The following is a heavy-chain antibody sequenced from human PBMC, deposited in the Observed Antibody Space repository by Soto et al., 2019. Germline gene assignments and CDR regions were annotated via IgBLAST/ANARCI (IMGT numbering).Heavy chain of an antibody. CDR2: IYYSGST. V-gene: IGHV4-39*01. CDR3: AFSYYYDSSGQHY. J-gene: IGHJ4*02. D-gene: IGHD3-22*01. Sequence: SETLSLTCTVSGGSISSSSYYWGWIRQPPGKGLEWIGSIYYSGSTYYNPSLKSRVTISVDTSKNQFSLKLSSVTAADTAVYYCAFSYYYDSSGQHYWGXGTLVTVSS. CDR1: GGSISSSSYY.